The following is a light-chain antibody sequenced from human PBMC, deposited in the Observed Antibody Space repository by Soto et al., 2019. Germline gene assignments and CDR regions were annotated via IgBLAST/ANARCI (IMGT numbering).Light chain of an antibody. CDR2: AVS. Sequence: DIQMPQSPSSLSASVGDTVTITCRASQTIGSYLSWYHQIPGKPPKLLIYAVSRLQSGIPSRFSGSGSGTDFTLTISSLQPEDVATYYCQQSLNTPYSFGQGTDLYVK. V-gene: IGKV1-39*01. J-gene: IGKJ2*03. CDR3: QQSLNTPYS. CDR1: QTIGSY.